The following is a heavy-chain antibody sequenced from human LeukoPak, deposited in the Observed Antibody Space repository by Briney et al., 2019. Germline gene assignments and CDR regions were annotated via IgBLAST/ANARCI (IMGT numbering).Heavy chain of an antibody. J-gene: IGHJ4*02. Sequence: GGSLRLSCDASGFSINTYTMYWVRQAPGKGLEWVSGIIPSGHTTYYADSVRGRFTISRDNSRNTVYLQMNSLRAEDTAVYYCAKDDRWLQFCCWGQGTLVTVSA. V-gene: IGHV3-23*01. CDR3: AKDDRWLQFCC. D-gene: IGHD5-24*01. CDR1: GFSINTYT. CDR2: IIPSGHTT.